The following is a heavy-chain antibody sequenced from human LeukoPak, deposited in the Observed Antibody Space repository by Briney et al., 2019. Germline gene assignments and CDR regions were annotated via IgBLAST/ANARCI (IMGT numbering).Heavy chain of an antibody. J-gene: IGHJ4*02. Sequence: GGSLRLSCAASGFTFSTYAMSWVRQAPGTGLEWVSAISDIGYNTYYADSVKGRFTISRDNSKNTLYLQMNSLRADDTAVYYCAKRTFENYYFDFWGQGTLVTVSS. V-gene: IGHV3-23*01. CDR2: ISDIGYNT. CDR1: GFTFSTYA. CDR3: AKRTFENYYFDF. D-gene: IGHD1-7*01.